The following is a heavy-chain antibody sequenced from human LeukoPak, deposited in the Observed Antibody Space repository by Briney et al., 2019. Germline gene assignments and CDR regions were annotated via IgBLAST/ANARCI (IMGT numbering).Heavy chain of an antibody. CDR3: ARAQWLVDYFDY. CDR2: IYYSGST. V-gene: IGHV4-59*08. J-gene: IGHJ4*02. D-gene: IGHD6-19*01. Sequence: SETPSLPCTVSGGSISSYYWRWIRPPPRKGLEWIGYIYYSGSTNYNPSLKSRVTISVDTSKNQFSLKLSSVTAADTAVYYCARAQWLVDYFDYWGQGTLVTVSS. CDR1: GGSISSYY.